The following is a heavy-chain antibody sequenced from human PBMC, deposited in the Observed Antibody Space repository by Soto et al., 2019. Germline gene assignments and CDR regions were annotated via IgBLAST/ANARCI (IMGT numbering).Heavy chain of an antibody. D-gene: IGHD2-21*01. Sequence: TSETLSLTCTVSGGSFTSYYWNWVRQPAGRALEWIGRIYSTGSTNYNPSLKSRVTMSVDTSRNQFSLKMTAVTAADTAVYFCARNLGCDGTTCSDYWGQGTLVTVSS. CDR3: ARNLGCDGTTCSDY. V-gene: IGHV4-4*07. J-gene: IGHJ4*02. CDR1: GGSFTSYY. CDR2: IYSTGST.